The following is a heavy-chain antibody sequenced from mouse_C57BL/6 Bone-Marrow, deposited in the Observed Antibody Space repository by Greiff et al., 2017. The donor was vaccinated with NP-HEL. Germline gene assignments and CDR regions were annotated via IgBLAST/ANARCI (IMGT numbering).Heavy chain of an antibody. CDR1: GYTFTSYW. CDR2: IYPGSGST. D-gene: IGHD2-2*01. CDR3: ARGGAIYDGYDERAMDY. Sequence: QVQLKQSGAELVKPGASVKMSCKASGYTFTSYWITWVKQRPGQGLEWIGDIYPGSGSTNYNEKFKSKATLTVDTSSSTAYMQLSSLTSEDSAVYYCARGGAIYDGYDERAMDYGGQGNSVTVSS. J-gene: IGHJ4*01. V-gene: IGHV1-55*01.